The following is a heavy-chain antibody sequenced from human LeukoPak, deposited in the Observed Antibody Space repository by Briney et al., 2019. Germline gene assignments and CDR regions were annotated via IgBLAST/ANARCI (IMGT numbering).Heavy chain of an antibody. CDR2: INHSGYT. Sequence: SETLSLTCTVSGGSIISSSYYWGWIRQPPGKGLEWIGEINHSGYTNYNPSLKSRVTISVDTSKKQFSLRLNSVTAADTAVYYCARIWPDLWGRGTLVTVSS. CDR1: GGSIISSSYY. D-gene: IGHD3-10*01. J-gene: IGHJ2*01. V-gene: IGHV4-39*07. CDR3: ARIWPDL.